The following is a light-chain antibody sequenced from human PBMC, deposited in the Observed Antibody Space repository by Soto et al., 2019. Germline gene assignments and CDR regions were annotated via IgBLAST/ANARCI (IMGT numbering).Light chain of an antibody. J-gene: IGKJ1*01. Sequence: EIVLTQSPGILSLSPXXXAXXSXRXIQSVSNDFLAWYQQQPGQAPRLLIYGASTRATDVPARFSGSGSGADFTLSISRLEPEDFAVYYCQQYGSSPPRTFGQGTKVDIK. CDR1: QSVSNDF. CDR2: GAS. V-gene: IGKV3-20*01. CDR3: QQYGSSPPRT.